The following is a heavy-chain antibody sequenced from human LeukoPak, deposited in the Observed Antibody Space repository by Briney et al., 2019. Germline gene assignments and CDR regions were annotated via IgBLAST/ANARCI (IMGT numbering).Heavy chain of an antibody. CDR1: GFTVNNKY. V-gene: IGHV3-30*02. CDR2: IRYDGSNK. Sequence: GGSLRLSCAASGFTVNNKYMNWVRQAPGKGLEWVAFIRYDGSNKYYADSVKGRFTISRDNSKNTMYLQMNSLRAEDTAVYYCAKEPNAYSSDSYFDYWGQGTLVTVSS. D-gene: IGHD3-10*01. J-gene: IGHJ4*02. CDR3: AKEPNAYSSDSYFDY.